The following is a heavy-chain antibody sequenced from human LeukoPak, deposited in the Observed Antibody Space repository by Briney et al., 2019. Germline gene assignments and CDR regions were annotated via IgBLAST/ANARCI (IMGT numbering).Heavy chain of an antibody. D-gene: IGHD6-13*01. V-gene: IGHV4-59*08. J-gene: IGHJ5*02. CDR2: IYYSGST. Sequence: SETLSLTCTVSGGSISNYYWNWIRQPPGKGLEWIGYIYYSGSTNYNPSLKSRVTISVDTSKNQFSLKLSSVTAADTAVYYCARGGLGDSSLTQWNNWFDPWGQGTLVTVSS. CDR1: GGSISNYY. CDR3: ARGGLGDSSLTQWNNWFDP.